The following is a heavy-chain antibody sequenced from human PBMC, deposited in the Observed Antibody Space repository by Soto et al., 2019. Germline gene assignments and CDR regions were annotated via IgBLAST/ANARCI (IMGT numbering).Heavy chain of an antibody. D-gene: IGHD3-22*01. Sequence: GGPITVSCGAARVTISSYGMHWDSQAPGKGLEWVGLISYDGSYKYYAESMKGRFTISRDNSKNTLYLQLNSLRAADTAVYYCAKDPTYDSSGYFFYYGMDFWCQGTRVTVS. CDR3: AKDPTYDSSGYFFYYGMDF. CDR2: ISYDGSYK. CDR1: RVTISSYG. V-gene: IGHV3-30*18. J-gene: IGHJ6*02.